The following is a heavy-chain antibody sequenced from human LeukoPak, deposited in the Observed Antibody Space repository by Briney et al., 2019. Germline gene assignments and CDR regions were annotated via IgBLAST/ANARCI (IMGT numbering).Heavy chain of an antibody. V-gene: IGHV1-3*01. CDR2: INAGNGNT. D-gene: IGHD5-18*01. CDR3: ARGRYSYGWGYYYYYGMDV. Sequence: ASVKVSCKASGYTFTSYAMHWVRQAPGQRLEWMGWINAGNGNTKYSQKFQGRVTITRDTSASTAYMELSSLRSEDTAVYYCARGRYSYGWGYYYYYGMDVWGQGTTVTVSS. J-gene: IGHJ6*02. CDR1: GYTFTSYA.